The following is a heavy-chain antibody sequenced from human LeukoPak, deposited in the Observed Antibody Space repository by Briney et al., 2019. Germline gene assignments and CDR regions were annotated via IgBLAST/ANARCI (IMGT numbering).Heavy chain of an antibody. CDR3: ARGSGWYPYYYYGMDV. Sequence: SETLSLTCTVSGGSISSYYWSWIRQPPGKGLEWIGYIYYSGSTNYNPSLKSRVTISVDTSKNQFSLKLSSVTAADTAVYYCARGSGWYPYYYYGMDVWGQGTTVTVSS. J-gene: IGHJ6*02. V-gene: IGHV4-59*01. D-gene: IGHD6-19*01. CDR1: GGSISSYY. CDR2: IYYSGST.